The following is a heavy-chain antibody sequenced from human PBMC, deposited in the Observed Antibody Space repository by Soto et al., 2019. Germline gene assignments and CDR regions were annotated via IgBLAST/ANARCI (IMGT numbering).Heavy chain of an antibody. D-gene: IGHD3-10*01. CDR2: IYYSGST. V-gene: IGHV4-59*08. J-gene: IGHJ4*02. CDR3: ARHETTYYYGSGSHFDY. CDR1: GGSISSYY. Sequence: QVQLQESGPGLVKPSETLSLTCTVSGGSISSYYWSWIRQPPGKGLEWIGYIYYSGSTNYNPSLRSRVTISVDTSKNQFSLNLSSVTAADTAVYYCARHETTYYYGSGSHFDYWGQGTLVTVSS.